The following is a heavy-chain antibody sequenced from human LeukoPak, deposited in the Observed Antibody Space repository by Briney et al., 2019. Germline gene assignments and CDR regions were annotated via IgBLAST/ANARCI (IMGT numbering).Heavy chain of an antibody. CDR1: GYTFTSYD. V-gene: IGHV1-8*01. CDR3: AGAVAGDYYYYGMDV. J-gene: IGHJ6*02. D-gene: IGHD6-19*01. CDR2: MNPNSGNT. Sequence: ASVKVSCKASGYTFTSYDINWVRQATGQGLEWMGWMNPNSGNTGYAQKFQGRVTITADESTSTAYMELSSLRSEDTAVYYCAGAVAGDYYYYGMDVWGQGTTVTVSS.